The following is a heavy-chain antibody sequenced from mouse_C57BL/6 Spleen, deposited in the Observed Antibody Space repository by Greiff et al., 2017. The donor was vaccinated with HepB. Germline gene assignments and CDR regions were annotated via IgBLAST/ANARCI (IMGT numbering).Heavy chain of an antibody. CDR2: IYPGDGDT. J-gene: IGHJ4*01. Sequence: VQLQQSGPELVKPGASVKISCKASGYAFSSSWMNWVKQRPGKGLEWIGRIYPGDGDTNYNGKFKGKATLTADKSSSTAYMQLSRLTSEDSAVYFCARARVVATKDAMDYWGQGTSVTVSS. CDR1: GYAFSSSW. CDR3: ARARVVATKDAMDY. D-gene: IGHD1-1*01. V-gene: IGHV1-82*01.